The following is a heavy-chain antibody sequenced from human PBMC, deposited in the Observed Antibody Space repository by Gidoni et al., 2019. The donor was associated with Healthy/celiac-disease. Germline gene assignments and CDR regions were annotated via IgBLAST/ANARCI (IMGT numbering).Heavy chain of an antibody. CDR2: IYYSGST. CDR3: ARQAEDRIQLWCNWFDP. J-gene: IGHJ5*02. Sequence: QLQLQESGPGLVKPSETLSLTCTVSGGSISSSSYYWGWIRQPPGKGLEWIGSIYYSGSTYYNPSLKSRVTISVDTSKNQFSLKLSSVTAADTAVYYCARQAEDRIQLWCNWFDPWGQGTLVTVSS. CDR1: GGSISSSSYY. V-gene: IGHV4-39*01. D-gene: IGHD5-18*01.